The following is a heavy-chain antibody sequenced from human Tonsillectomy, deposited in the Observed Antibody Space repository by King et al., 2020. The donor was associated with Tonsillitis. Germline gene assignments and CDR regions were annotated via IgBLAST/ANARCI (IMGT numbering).Heavy chain of an antibody. D-gene: IGHD3-16*01. CDR2: ISSTSSYI. Sequence: VQLVESGGGLVKPGGSLRLSCAASGFTFSSYNMNWVRQAPGKGLEWVSSISSTSSYIYYADSVKGRFTISRDNAKNSLYLQMNSLRAEDTAVYYCARESILLTPQYDYVWGSPDYWGQGTLVTVSS. J-gene: IGHJ4*02. CDR3: ARESILLTPQYDYVWGSPDY. V-gene: IGHV3-21*01. CDR1: GFTFSSYN.